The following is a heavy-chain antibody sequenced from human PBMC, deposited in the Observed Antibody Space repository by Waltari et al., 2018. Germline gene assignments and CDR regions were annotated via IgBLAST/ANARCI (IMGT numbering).Heavy chain of an antibody. CDR2: INPKTGDQ. J-gene: IGHJ4*02. V-gene: IGHV1-2*02. CDR1: GYSFSDRY. D-gene: IGHD4-17*01. CDR3: FGDYYG. Sequence: QVQLLQSGAELKKPGASVTVSCKASGYSFSDRYLHWVRQAPGQGFEWMGLINPKTGDQNSAQEVQGRLTMTRYMSMNTANMDLSGLTSDDTAVYYCFGDYYGWGQGTLVTVSS.